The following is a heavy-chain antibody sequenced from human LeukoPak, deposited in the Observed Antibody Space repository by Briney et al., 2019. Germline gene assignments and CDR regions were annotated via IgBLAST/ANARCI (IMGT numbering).Heavy chain of an antibody. V-gene: IGHV3-7*04. CDR1: GFTFSKSW. CDR3: AKDRIGGALEF. Sequence: PGESLRLSCAASGFTFSKSWMSWVRQAPGKGLEWVACIMEDGSVQKYVDSVRGRFTISRDNARSSLYLQMNSLRVEDTAVYYCAKDRIGGALEFWGQRTLATVSS. D-gene: IGHD4-23*01. CDR2: IMEDGSVQ. J-gene: IGHJ4*02.